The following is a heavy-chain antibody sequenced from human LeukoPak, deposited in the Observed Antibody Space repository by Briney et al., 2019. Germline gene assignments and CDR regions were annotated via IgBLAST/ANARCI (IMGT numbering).Heavy chain of an antibody. D-gene: IGHD3-22*01. Sequence: ASVKVCCKASGYTFTGYCMHWVGQAPGQGLEWMGWSNPNSGGTNYAQKFQGRVTMTRDTSISTAYMELSRLRSDDTAVYYCARDYYDSSGYYYVLYYWGQGTLVTVSS. CDR2: SNPNSGGT. J-gene: IGHJ4*02. CDR3: ARDYYDSSGYYYVLYY. CDR1: GYTFTGYC. V-gene: IGHV1-2*02.